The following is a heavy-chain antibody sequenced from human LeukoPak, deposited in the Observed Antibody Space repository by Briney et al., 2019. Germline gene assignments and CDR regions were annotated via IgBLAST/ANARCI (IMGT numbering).Heavy chain of an antibody. Sequence: GGSLRLSCAASGFTFSSYGMHWVRQAPGKGLEWVSAISGSGGSTYYADSVKGRFTISRDNSKNTLYLQMNSLRAEDTAVYYCAKGSSSGWYDFDYWGQGTLVTVSS. J-gene: IGHJ4*02. V-gene: IGHV3-23*01. CDR2: ISGSGGST. CDR1: GFTFSSYG. D-gene: IGHD6-19*01. CDR3: AKGSSSGWYDFDY.